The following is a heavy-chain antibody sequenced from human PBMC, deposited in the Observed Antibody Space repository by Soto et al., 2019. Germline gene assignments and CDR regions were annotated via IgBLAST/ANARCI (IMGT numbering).Heavy chain of an antibody. CDR1: GGSISSYY. Sequence: SETLSLTCTVSGGSISSYYWSWIRQPPGKGLEWIGYIYYSGSTNYNPSLKSRVTISVDTSKNQFSLKLSSVTAADTAVYYCARGIAAAYNWFDPWGQGTLVTVSS. CDR2: IYYSGST. D-gene: IGHD6-13*01. J-gene: IGHJ5*02. CDR3: ARGIAAAYNWFDP. V-gene: IGHV4-59*01.